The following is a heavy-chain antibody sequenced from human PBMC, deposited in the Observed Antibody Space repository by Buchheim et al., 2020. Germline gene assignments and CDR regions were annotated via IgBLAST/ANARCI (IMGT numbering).Heavy chain of an antibody. Sequence: QVQLVQSGAEVKKPGASVKVSCKASGYTFTSYYMHWVRQAPGQGLEWMGIINPSGGSTSYAQKFQGRVTMTRDTSTSKVYMELSSLRSEDTAVYYCARDQGGIFPGNHYGMDVWGQGTT. J-gene: IGHJ6*02. CDR3: ARDQGGIFPGNHYGMDV. D-gene: IGHD1-14*01. CDR2: INPSGGST. CDR1: GYTFTSYY. V-gene: IGHV1-46*01.